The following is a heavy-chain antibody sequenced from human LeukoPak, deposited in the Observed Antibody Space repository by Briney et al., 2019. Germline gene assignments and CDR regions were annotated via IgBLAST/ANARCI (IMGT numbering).Heavy chain of an antibody. J-gene: IGHJ6*02. CDR1: GLTFSNYA. V-gene: IGHV3-23*01. CDR3: ARNLIEVPGTTRQFHYYYYGMDV. D-gene: IGHD6-19*01. Sequence: PGGSLRLSCAASGLTFSNYAMTWVRQAPGKGLEWVSTIFASGGSTYYAESVKGRFTISRDNSYNTLYLQMNSLRAEDTAVYFCARNLIEVPGTTRQFHYYYYGMDVWGQGTTVTVSS. CDR2: IFASGGST.